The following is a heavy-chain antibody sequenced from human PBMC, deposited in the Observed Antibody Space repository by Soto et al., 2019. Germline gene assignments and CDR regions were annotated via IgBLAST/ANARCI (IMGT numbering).Heavy chain of an antibody. Sequence: QVQLVQSGAEVKKPGASVKVSCKASGYTFTGYYMHWVRQAPGHGLEWMGWINPNSGGTNYAQKFQGWVTMTRDTSNSTAYMELSRLRSDDTAVYYCARDMGGVSPLDYWGQGTLVTVSS. CDR1: GYTFTGYY. V-gene: IGHV1-2*04. CDR3: ARDMGGVSPLDY. D-gene: IGHD2-8*02. CDR2: INPNSGGT. J-gene: IGHJ4*02.